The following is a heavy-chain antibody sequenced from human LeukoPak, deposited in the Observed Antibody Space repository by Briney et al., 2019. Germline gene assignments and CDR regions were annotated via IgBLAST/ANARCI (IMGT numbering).Heavy chain of an antibody. J-gene: IGHJ4*02. D-gene: IGHD5-24*01. CDR2: IKQDGSKK. Sequence: PGGSLRLSCVASGFPFSSYWMIWVRQAPGKGLEWVANIKQDGSKKSYVDSVKGQFTISRDNAKNSLYLQMNSLRAEDTAIYYCTRVGYIDEGVDYWGQGTLVTVSS. CDR1: GFPFSSYW. CDR3: TRVGYIDEGVDY. V-gene: IGHV3-7*04.